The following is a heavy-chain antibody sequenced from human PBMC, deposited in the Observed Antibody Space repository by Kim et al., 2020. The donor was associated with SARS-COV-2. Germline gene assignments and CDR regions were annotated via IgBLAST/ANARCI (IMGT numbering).Heavy chain of an antibody. CDR1: GFTFSSYG. CDR2: ISYDGSNK. Sequence: GGSLRLSCAASGFTFSSYGMHWVRQAPGKGLEWVAVISYDGSNKYYADSVKGRFTISRDNSKNTLYLQMNSLRAEDTAVYYCAKDAYSSSWYHNFYYYYYYMDVWGKGTTATVSS. J-gene: IGHJ6*03. V-gene: IGHV3-30*18. D-gene: IGHD6-13*01. CDR3: AKDAYSSSWYHNFYYYYYYMDV.